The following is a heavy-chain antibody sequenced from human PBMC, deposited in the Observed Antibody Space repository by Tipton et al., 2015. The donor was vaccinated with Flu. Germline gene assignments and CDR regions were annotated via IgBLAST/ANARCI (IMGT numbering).Heavy chain of an antibody. CDR3: ARVVPITTVVRGVMRYFDF. CDR2: INPKSGGS. D-gene: IGHD3-10*01. Sequence: QLVQSGAEVKKPGASVKVSCEASEYTFIDYYIHWVRQAPGQGLEWMGWINPKSGGSDYAQKFQGRVTMTRDTSIRTAYMELSRLRSDDTAMYYCARVVPITTVVRGVMRYFDFWGQGTLVTVSS. CDR1: EYTFIDYY. J-gene: IGHJ4*02. V-gene: IGHV1-2*02.